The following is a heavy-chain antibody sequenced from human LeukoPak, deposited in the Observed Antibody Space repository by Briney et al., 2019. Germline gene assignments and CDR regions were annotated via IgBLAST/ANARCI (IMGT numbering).Heavy chain of an antibody. CDR2: IDTDGSDT. V-gene: IGHV3-74*01. D-gene: IGHD1-26*01. CDR3: ASLRGSHDY. J-gene: IGHJ4*02. Sequence: GGSLRLSCAASGFTFSSYWMHWVRQAPGKGLVWVSRIDTDGSDTSYADSVKGRFTISRDNAKNTLYLQMNSLRAEDTAVYYCASLRGSHDYWGQGTLVTVSS. CDR1: GFTFSSYW.